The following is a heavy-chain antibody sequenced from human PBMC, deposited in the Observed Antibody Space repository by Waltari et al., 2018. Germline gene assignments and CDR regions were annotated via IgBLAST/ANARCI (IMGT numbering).Heavy chain of an antibody. CDR2: IYYSGST. CDR3: AVDTAIAY. D-gene: IGHD5-18*01. Sequence: QLQLQESGPGLVKPSETLSLTCTVSGGSISSSSYYWGWIRQPPGKGLEWIGSIYYSGSTYYNPSLKSRVTRSGDTSKNQFSLKLSSVTAADTAVYYCAVDTAIAYWGQGTLVTVSS. J-gene: IGHJ4*02. V-gene: IGHV4-39*01. CDR1: GGSISSSSYY.